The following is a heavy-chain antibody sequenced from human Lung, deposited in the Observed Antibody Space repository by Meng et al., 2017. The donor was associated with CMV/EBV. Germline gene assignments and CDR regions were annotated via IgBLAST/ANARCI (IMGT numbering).Heavy chain of an antibody. Sequence: QRQGSGPGRVKPSQTRSLTGTFFGGSIGSGGYYWSWIRQHPGKGLEWIGYIHSSGSTYYNPSLRSRLTISVDTSKNQFSLKLSSVTAADTAVYYCARASYGSGSPLGESWFDPWGQGTLVTVSS. D-gene: IGHD3-10*01. J-gene: IGHJ5*02. CDR1: GGSIGSGGYY. CDR2: IHSSGST. CDR3: ARASYGSGSPLGESWFDP. V-gene: IGHV4-31*03.